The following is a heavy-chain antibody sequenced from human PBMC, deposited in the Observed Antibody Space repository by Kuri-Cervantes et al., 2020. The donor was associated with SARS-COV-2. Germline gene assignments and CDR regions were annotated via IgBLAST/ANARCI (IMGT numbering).Heavy chain of an antibody. V-gene: IGHV3-73*01. J-gene: IGHJ5*02. D-gene: IGHD2-2*01. Sequence: GESLKISCAASGFTFSSYAMHWVRQASGKGLEWVGRIRSKANSYATAYAASVKGRFTISRDDSKNTAYPQMNSLKTEDTAVYYCTRRARSTSFWFDPWGQGTLVTVSS. CDR3: TRRARSTSFWFDP. CDR2: IRSKANSYAT. CDR1: GFTFSSYA.